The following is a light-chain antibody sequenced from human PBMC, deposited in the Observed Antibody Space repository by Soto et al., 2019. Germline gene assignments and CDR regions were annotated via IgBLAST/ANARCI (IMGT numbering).Light chain of an antibody. Sequence: EIVLTQSPATLSLSTWERATLSCRAIQSVSSNFVAWYQEKPGQAPRLLIYGASSRATGIPDRFSGSGSGTDFTLTISRLEPEDFAVYYCRQYGRSLASAIGGGTKVDI. J-gene: IGKJ4*01. CDR1: QSVSSNF. V-gene: IGKV3-20*01. CDR3: RQYGRSLASA. CDR2: GAS.